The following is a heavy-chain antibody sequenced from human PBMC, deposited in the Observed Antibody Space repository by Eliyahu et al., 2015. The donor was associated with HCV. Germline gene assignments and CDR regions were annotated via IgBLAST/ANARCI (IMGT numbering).Heavy chain of an antibody. J-gene: IGHJ4*02. CDR1: XXXIRSTDYY. CDR2: IYYSGST. D-gene: IGHD6-19*01. Sequence: QLQLQESGPGLVKPSETLSLTXTXXXXXIRSTDYYWXWIRQPPGKEPEWIGSIYYSGSTYYKPSLKSRVTISVDTSKNQFSLKVTSVSAADTAAYYCASDSLAVAGTIDYWGQGTLVSVSS. V-gene: IGHV4-39*07. CDR3: ASDSLAVAGTIDY.